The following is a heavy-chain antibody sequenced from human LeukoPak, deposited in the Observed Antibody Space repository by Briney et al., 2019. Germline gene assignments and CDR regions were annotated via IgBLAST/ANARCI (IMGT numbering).Heavy chain of an antibody. D-gene: IGHD1/OR15-1a*01. J-gene: IGHJ4*02. CDR2: INRSGST. Sequence: SETLSLTCAVYGGSFSDYSWSWIRQPPGKGLEWIGEINRSGSTHYNPSLKSRVTISVDASKNHFSLELSSVTAADTAVYFCARSGETTIAYLDWGQGTLVTVSS. V-gene: IGHV4-34*01. CDR1: GGSFSDYS. CDR3: ARSGETTIAYLD.